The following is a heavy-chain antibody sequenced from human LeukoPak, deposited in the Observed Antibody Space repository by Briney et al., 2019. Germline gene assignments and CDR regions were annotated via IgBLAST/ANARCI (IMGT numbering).Heavy chain of an antibody. CDR1: GGSISSGDYY. V-gene: IGHV4-31*03. CDR3: ARYFDYYYDSSGYLNDDAFDI. D-gene: IGHD3-22*01. J-gene: IGHJ3*02. Sequence: SETLSLTCTVSGGSISSGDYYWSWIRQHPGKGLEWIGYIYYSGSTYYNPSLKSRVTISVDASKNQFSLKLSSVTAADTAVYYCARYFDYYYDSSGYLNDDAFDIWGQGTMVTVSS. CDR2: IYYSGST.